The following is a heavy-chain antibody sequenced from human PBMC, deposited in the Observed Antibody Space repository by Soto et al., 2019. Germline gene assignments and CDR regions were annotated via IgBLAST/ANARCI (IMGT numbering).Heavy chain of an antibody. Sequence: QVQLQESGPGLVKPSETLSLTCTVYGGSISSYYWSWIRQPPGKGLEWIGYIYYRGSTNYNPSLKSRVNISVDTSKNQFSLKLSSVTAADTAVYYCARSHGLEWLFLDYWGQGTLVTVSS. CDR3: ARSHGLEWLFLDY. CDR2: IYYRGST. J-gene: IGHJ4*02. D-gene: IGHD3-3*01. V-gene: IGHV4-59*01. CDR1: GGSISSYY.